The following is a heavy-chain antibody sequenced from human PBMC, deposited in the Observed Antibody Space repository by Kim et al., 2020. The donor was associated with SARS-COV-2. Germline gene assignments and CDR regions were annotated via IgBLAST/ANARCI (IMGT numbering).Heavy chain of an antibody. CDR2: INAGNGNT. J-gene: IGHJ3*02. V-gene: IGHV1-3*01. CDR3: ARDQGYYYDSSGYLVWVQGDAFDI. CDR1: GYTFTSYA. Sequence: ASVKVSCKASGYTFTSYAMHWVRQAPGQRLEWMGWINAGNGNTKYSQKFQGRVTITRDTSASTAYMELSSLRSEDTAVYYCARDQGYYYDSSGYLVWVQGDAFDIWGQGTMVTVSS. D-gene: IGHD3-22*01.